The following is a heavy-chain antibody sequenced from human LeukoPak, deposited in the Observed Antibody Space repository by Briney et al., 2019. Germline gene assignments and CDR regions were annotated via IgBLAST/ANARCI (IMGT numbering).Heavy chain of an antibody. D-gene: IGHD5-12*01. Sequence: KTGGSLRLSCAASGFTFSIYSMNWVRQAPGKGLEWVSSISSSSSYIYYADSVKGRFTISRDNAKNSLYLQMNTLRAEDTAVYYCAREGLRTFDYWGQGTLVTVSS. CDR2: ISSSSSYI. CDR3: AREGLRTFDY. V-gene: IGHV3-21*01. CDR1: GFTFSIYS. J-gene: IGHJ4*02.